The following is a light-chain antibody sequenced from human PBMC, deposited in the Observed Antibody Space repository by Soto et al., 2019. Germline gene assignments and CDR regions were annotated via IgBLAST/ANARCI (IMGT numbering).Light chain of an antibody. Sequence: IQMTQSPSSMSASVGDRVTITCRASQSISAYLNWYQQKPGKAPKLLIYAASSLQSGVPSRFSGSGSGTDFTLTISSLQPEDFATYYCLQDYSYPLTFGQGTKVDIK. CDR3: LQDYSYPLT. CDR2: AAS. J-gene: IGKJ1*01. CDR1: QSISAY. V-gene: IGKV1-6*01.